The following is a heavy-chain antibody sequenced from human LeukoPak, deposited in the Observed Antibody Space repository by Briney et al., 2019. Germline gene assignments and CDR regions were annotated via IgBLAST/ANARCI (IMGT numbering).Heavy chain of an antibody. CDR3: ARGNSRWSTPSSSYYYRMDV. CDR1: GYTFTSYY. Sequence: SVKVSCKASGYTFTSYYMHWVRQAPGQGLEWMGGIIPVFNTINYAQRFQGRVTLTVDESTSTAYMELSSLRSEDTAVYYCARGNSRWSTPSSSYYYRMDVWGQGTTVAVSS. D-gene: IGHD4-23*01. J-gene: IGHJ6*02. V-gene: IGHV1-69*13. CDR2: IIPVFNTI.